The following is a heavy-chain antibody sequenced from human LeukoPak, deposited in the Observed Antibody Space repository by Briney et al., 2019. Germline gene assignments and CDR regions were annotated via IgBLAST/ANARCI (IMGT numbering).Heavy chain of an antibody. V-gene: IGHV1-2*02. J-gene: IGHJ4*02. CDR3: AINKAGKSLDY. CDR2: MNPNSGGT. D-gene: IGHD6-25*01. Sequence: ASVKVSCKASGYTFTDYYIRWVRQAPGQGLEWMAWMNPNSGGTSYAQKFQGRVTMTRDTSISTAYMELSRLRFDDTAVYYCAINKAGKSLDYWGQGTLVTVSS. CDR1: GYTFTDYY.